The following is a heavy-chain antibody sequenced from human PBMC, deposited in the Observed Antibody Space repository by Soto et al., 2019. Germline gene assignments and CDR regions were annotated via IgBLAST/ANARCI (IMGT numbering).Heavy chain of an antibody. V-gene: IGHV1-3*04. CDR1: EDTFTSYA. D-gene: IGHD3-3*01. Sequence: QVHLVQSGAEVKKPGAPVNVSCKGSEDTFTSYAIHWVRQAPGQGLEWMGWINTGNGNTKYSQKFQGRVTFTRDTSASTAYMELSSLRSDDTAVYYCANWAYDFWSGPPNWGQGTLVTVSS. CDR2: INTGNGNT. CDR3: ANWAYDFWSGPPN. J-gene: IGHJ4*02.